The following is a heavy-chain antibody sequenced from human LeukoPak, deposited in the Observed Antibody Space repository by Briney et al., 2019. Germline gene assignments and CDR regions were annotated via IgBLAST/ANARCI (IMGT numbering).Heavy chain of an antibody. V-gene: IGHV3-48*03. CDR2: ISSSGSTI. Sequence: GGSLRLSCAASEFTFSSFEMNWVRQAPGKGLEWVSYISSSGSTIYYADFVKGRFTISRDNAKNSLYLQMNSLRAEDTAVYYCAELGITMIGGVWGKGTTVTISS. CDR3: AELGITMIGGV. D-gene: IGHD3-10*02. J-gene: IGHJ6*04. CDR1: EFTFSSFE.